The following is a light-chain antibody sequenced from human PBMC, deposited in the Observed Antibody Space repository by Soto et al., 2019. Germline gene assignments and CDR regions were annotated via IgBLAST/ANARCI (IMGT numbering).Light chain of an antibody. J-gene: IGKJ5*01. V-gene: IGKV1-39*01. Sequence: DIPMTQSPSSLSASVGDRVTITCRASQSISSYLNWYQQKPAKAPKLLIYAASSLQSGVPSRFSGSGSGTDFTLTISSLQPEDFATYYCQQSYSTLITFGQGTRLEIK. CDR3: QQSYSTLIT. CDR2: AAS. CDR1: QSISSY.